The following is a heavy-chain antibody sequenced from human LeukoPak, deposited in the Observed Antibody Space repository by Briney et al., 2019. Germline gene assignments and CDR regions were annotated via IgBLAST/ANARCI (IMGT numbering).Heavy chain of an antibody. CDR1: GGSISSGGYS. J-gene: IGHJ3*02. CDR2: IYYSGST. V-gene: IGHV4-30-4*07. D-gene: IGHD1-26*01. Sequence: SETLSLTCTVSGGSISSGGYSWSWIRQPPGKGLEWIGYIYYSGSTYYNPSLKSRVTISVDTSKNQFSLKLSSVTAADTAVYYCARGLLRPPSYCAFDIWGQGTMVTVSS. CDR3: ARGLLRPPSYCAFDI.